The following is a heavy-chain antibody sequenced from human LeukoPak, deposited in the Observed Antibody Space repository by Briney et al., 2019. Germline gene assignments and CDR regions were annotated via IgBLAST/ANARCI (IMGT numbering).Heavy chain of an antibody. D-gene: IGHD3-9*01. CDR3: ARERRYFDWLEGALDY. Sequence: SGYNGNTNYAQRLQGRVTMTTDTSTSTAYMELWSLRSDDTAVYYCARERRYFDWLEGALDYWGQGTLVTVSS. CDR2: SGYNGNT. J-gene: IGHJ4*02. V-gene: IGHV1-18*01.